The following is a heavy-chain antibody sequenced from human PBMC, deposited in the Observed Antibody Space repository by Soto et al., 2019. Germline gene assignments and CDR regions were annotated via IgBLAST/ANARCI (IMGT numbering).Heavy chain of an antibody. J-gene: IGHJ4*02. D-gene: IGHD5-18*01. Sequence: SETLSLTCGVSGGSISSSLYYWGYIRQAPGKGLEWIGSVFHSGSTYYNPSLKSRLTISVDTSRNQFSLRLASVTAADTAIYYCTRLTYSSSSAPFDSWGQGSLVTVSS. V-gene: IGHV4-39*01. CDR2: VFHSGST. CDR3: TRLTYSSSSAPFDS. CDR1: GGSISSSLYY.